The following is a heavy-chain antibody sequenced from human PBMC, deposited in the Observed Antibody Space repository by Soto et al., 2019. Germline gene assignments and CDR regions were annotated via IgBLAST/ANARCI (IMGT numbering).Heavy chain of an antibody. D-gene: IGHD3-22*01. V-gene: IGHV1-69*01. Sequence: QVQLVQSGAEVKKPGSSVKVSCKASGGTFSSYAISWVRQAPGQGLEWMGGIIPIFGTANYAQKFQGRVTIPADESTSTAYMELSSLRSEDTAVYYCARAQYYYDSSGSYDAFDIWGQGTMVTVSS. CDR2: IIPIFGTA. CDR3: ARAQYYYDSSGSYDAFDI. J-gene: IGHJ3*02. CDR1: GGTFSSYA.